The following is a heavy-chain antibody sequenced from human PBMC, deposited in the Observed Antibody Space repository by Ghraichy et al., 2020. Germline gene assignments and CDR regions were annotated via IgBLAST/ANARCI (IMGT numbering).Heavy chain of an antibody. D-gene: IGHD4-17*01. V-gene: IGHV4-34*01. CDR3: ARWTFGDYGKTQY. CDR2: VSHRGNT. J-gene: IGHJ4*02. CDR1: GGSFSKYY. Sequence: SQTLSLTCAVYGGSFSKYYWSWIRQPPGKGLEWIGEVSHRGNTTYNPSLASRVTVSVDTSKNQLSLKLNSVTAADTAVYFCARWTFGDYGKTQYWGQGTLGSVSS.